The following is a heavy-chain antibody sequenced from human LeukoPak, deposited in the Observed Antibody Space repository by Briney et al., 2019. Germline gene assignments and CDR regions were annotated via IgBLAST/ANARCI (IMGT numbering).Heavy chain of an antibody. Sequence: GGSPRLSCAASGFTFNGYWMTWVRQAPGKGLEWVANINKDGSGKYYVDSVKGRFTISRDNAKNSLYLQMSSLRAEDTAVYYCARIEAYCGSGGCYEGFDSWGQGTLVTVSS. D-gene: IGHD2-15*01. CDR1: GFTFNGYW. CDR2: INKDGSGK. J-gene: IGHJ4*02. V-gene: IGHV3-7*01. CDR3: ARIEAYCGSGGCYEGFDS.